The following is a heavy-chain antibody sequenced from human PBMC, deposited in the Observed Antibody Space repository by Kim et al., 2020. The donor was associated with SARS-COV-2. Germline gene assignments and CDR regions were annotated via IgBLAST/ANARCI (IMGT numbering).Heavy chain of an antibody. J-gene: IGHJ4*02. Sequence: SETLSLTCAVYGGSFSGYYWSWIRQPPGKGLEWIGEINHSGSTNYNPSLKSRVTISVDTSKNQFSLKLSSVTAADTAVYYCARARPHHRRPGIADLDYWGQGTLVTVSS. CDR3: ARARPHHRRPGIADLDY. CDR1: GGSFSGYY. D-gene: IGHD6-13*01. CDR2: INHSGST. V-gene: IGHV4-34*01.